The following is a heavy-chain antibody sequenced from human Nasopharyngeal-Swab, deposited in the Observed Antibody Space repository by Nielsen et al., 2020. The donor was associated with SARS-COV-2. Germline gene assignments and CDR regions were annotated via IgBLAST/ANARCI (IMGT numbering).Heavy chain of an antibody. D-gene: IGHD3-10*01. CDR3: ARDQVRDKTNDY. V-gene: IGHV1-18*01. J-gene: IGHJ4*02. Sequence: ASVKVSCKASGYTFTRYGISWVRQAPGQGLEWMGWISAYNGNTNYAQKLQGRVTMTTDTSTSTAYMELRSLRSDDTAVYYCARDQVRDKTNDYWGQGTLVTVSS. CDR1: GYTFTRYG. CDR2: ISAYNGNT.